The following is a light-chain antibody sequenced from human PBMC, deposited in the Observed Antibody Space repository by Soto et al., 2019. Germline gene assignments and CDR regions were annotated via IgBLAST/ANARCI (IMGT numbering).Light chain of an antibody. CDR2: GAS. J-gene: IGKJ1*01. CDR3: QQYNNWPPWT. CDR1: QSVSSN. Sequence: EIVMTQSPATLSVSPGERATLSCRASQSVSSNLAWYQQKPGQAPRLLIYGASTRATGLPARFSGSGSGTEFTLTISSWQSEDFAVYYCQQYNNWPPWTFGQGTKVEIK. V-gene: IGKV3-15*01.